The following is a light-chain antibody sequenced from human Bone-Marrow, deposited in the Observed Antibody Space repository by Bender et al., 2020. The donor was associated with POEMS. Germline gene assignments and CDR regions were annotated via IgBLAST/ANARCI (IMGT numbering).Light chain of an antibody. V-gene: IGLV2-8*01. CDR2: AVS. CDR1: GSDIGGYNS. J-gene: IGLJ2*01. CDR3: SSYAGYNNFV. Sequence: QSALTQPPSASGSPGQSVTISCTGTGSDIGGYNSVSWYQQHPVKAPRLLISAVSRRPSGVPDRFSGSKSGNTASLTVSGLQADDEAYYYCSSYAGYNNFVFGGGTKLTVL.